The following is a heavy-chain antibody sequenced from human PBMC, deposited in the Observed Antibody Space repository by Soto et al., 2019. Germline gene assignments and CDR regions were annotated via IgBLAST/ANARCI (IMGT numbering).Heavy chain of an antibody. CDR1: GGSITDYF. CDR2: IYYSGRT. V-gene: IGHV4-59*01. J-gene: IGHJ4*02. Sequence: QVQLQESGPGLVKSSETLSLTCTVSGGSITDYFWTWIRQPPGKGLEWIGYIYYSGRTNYNPSLQNRVTISVDTSKNQCSLKLSSVTAADTAVYYCARVGGDDFGDSGGFDYWGQGTLVTVSS. CDR3: ARVGGDDFGDSGGFDY. D-gene: IGHD4-17*01.